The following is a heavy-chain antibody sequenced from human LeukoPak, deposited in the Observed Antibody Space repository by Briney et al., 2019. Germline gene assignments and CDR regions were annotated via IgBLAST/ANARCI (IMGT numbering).Heavy chain of an antibody. D-gene: IGHD3-10*02. V-gene: IGHV3-48*03. Sequence: GGSLRLSCTASGFTFSNSAMSWVRQAPGKGLEWVSYISSSGSTIYYADSVKGRFTISRDNAKNSLYLQMNSLRAEDTAVYYCAELGITMIGGVWGKGTTVTISS. CDR1: GFTFSNSA. CDR3: AELGITMIGGV. J-gene: IGHJ6*04. CDR2: ISSSGSTI.